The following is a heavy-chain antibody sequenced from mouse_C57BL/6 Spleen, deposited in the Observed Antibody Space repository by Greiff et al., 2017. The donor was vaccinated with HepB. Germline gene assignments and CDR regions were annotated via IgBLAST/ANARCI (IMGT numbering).Heavy chain of an antibody. CDR1: GYSITSGYY. CDR2: ISYDGSN. Sequence: ESGPGLVKPSQSLSLTCSVTGYSITSGYYWNWIRQFPGNKLEWMGYISYDGSNNYNPSLKNRISITRDTSKNQFFLKLNSVTTEDTATYYCAREGERDFDYWGQGTTLTVSS. J-gene: IGHJ2*01. V-gene: IGHV3-6*01. CDR3: AREGERDFDY.